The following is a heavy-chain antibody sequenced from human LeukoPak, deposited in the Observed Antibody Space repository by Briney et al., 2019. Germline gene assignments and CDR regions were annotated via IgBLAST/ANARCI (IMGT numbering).Heavy chain of an antibody. D-gene: IGHD2-15*01. J-gene: IGHJ5*02. CDR2: INHSGST. V-gene: IGHV4-34*01. CDR3: ARVAGYRSGGSCRTRFDP. CDR1: GGSFSAYY. Sequence: SETLSLTCAVYGGSFSAYYWSWIRQPPGKGLEWIGEINHSGSTNYNPSLKSRVTISVDTSKNQFTLKLSSVNAADTAVYYCARVAGYRSGGSCRTRFDPWGQGTLVTVSS.